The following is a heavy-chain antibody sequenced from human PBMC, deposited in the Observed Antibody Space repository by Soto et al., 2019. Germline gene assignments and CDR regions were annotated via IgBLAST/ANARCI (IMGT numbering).Heavy chain of an antibody. CDR1: GGSVSSGSYY. CDR3: ARDGRIRSQDGMDV. D-gene: IGHD3-3*01. CDR2: IYYSGST. J-gene: IGHJ6*02. Sequence: PSETLSLTCTVSGGSVSSGSYYWSWIRQPPGKGLEWIGYIYYSGSTNYNPSLKSRVTISVDTSKNQFSLKLSSVTAADTAVYYCARDGRIRSQDGMDVWGQGTTVTVSS. V-gene: IGHV4-61*01.